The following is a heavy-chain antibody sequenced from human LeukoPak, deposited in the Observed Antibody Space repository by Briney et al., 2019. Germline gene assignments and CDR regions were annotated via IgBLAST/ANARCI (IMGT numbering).Heavy chain of an antibody. V-gene: IGHV4-59*01. D-gene: IGHD6-13*01. J-gene: IGHJ4*02. CDR3: ARAGRQQLATYYFDY. Sequence: PSGTLSLTCTVSGGSISSYYWSWIRQPPGKGLEWIGYIYYSGSTNYNPSLKSRVTISVDTSKNQFSLKLSSVTAADTAVYYCARAGRQQLATYYFDYWGQGTLVTVSS. CDR2: IYYSGST. CDR1: GGSISSYY.